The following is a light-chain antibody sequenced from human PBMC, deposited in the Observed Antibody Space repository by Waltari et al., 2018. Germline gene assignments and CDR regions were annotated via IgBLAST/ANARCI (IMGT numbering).Light chain of an antibody. CDR3: SSYTTSSTLV. CDR1: NSDVGGSNH. Sequence: QSALTQPAPVSGSPGQSITISCTGTNSDVGGSNHLSWSQLHPGKAPKLIIYAVSGRPAWVSMRVSGAKSGSTAALTISRLQAEDEAEYSCSSYTTSSTLVFGGETKLTVL. V-gene: IGLV2-14*03. CDR2: AVS. J-gene: IGLJ2*01.